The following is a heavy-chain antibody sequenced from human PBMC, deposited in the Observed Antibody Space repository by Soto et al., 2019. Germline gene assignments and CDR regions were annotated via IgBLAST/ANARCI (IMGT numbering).Heavy chain of an antibody. CDR3: ARTPAGSVATIGWFDP. CDR1: GGTFSSYA. J-gene: IGHJ5*02. Sequence: SVKVSCKASGGTFSSYAISWVRQAPGQGLEWMGGIIPIFGTANYAQKFQVRVTITADESTSTAYMELSSLRSEDTAVYYCARTPAGSVATIGWFDPWGQGTLVTVSS. D-gene: IGHD5-12*01. CDR2: IIPIFGTA. V-gene: IGHV1-69*13.